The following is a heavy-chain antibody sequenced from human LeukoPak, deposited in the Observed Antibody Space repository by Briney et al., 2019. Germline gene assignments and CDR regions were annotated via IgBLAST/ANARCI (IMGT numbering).Heavy chain of an antibody. V-gene: IGHV3-23*01. Sequence: GGSLRLSCAASGFTFSSYAISWVRQAPGRGVEWVSRISRNGGSTYYTDTVRGRFTLSRDNSKSTLYLQINSLRDEETAIYYCAKVYHDIVATIQDFDLWGQGTLVTVSS. CDR1: GFTFSSYA. D-gene: IGHD5-12*01. CDR3: AKVYHDIVATIQDFDL. J-gene: IGHJ4*02. CDR2: ISRNGGST.